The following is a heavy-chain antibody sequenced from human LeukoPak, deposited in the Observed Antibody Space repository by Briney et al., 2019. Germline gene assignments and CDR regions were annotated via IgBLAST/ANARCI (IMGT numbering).Heavy chain of an antibody. Sequence: GGSLRLSCAASGFPFSLYAMHWVRQAPGKGLEWAAVISYDGSNKYYADSVKGRFTVSRDNSKNTLYLQMNSLRAEDTAVYYCARPVSCYYDSSGYYGNYYFDYWGQGTLVTVSS. CDR1: GFPFSLYA. J-gene: IGHJ4*02. CDR2: ISYDGSNK. V-gene: IGHV3-30*04. CDR3: ARPVSCYYDSSGYYGNYYFDY. D-gene: IGHD3-22*01.